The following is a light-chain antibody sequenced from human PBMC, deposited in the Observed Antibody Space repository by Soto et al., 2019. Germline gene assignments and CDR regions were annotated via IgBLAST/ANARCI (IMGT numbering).Light chain of an antibody. CDR2: DAS. J-gene: IGKJ5*01. CDR3: QQYNTWRSIT. CDR1: QDISNY. Sequence: DIQMTQSPSSLSASVGDRVTITCQASQDISNYLNWYQQKPGKAPKLLIYDASNLETGVPSRFSGSGSGTDFTFTISSLQPEDIAVYYCQQYNTWRSITFGQGTRLESK. V-gene: IGKV1-33*01.